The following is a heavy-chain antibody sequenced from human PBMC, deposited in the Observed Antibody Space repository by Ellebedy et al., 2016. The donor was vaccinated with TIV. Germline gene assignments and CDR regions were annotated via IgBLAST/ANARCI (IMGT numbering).Heavy chain of an antibody. J-gene: IGHJ4*02. CDR1: GFTFSSYG. CDR3: ARDQPYYDSSGYDY. V-gene: IGHV3-33*01. Sequence: GGSLRLXCAASGFTFSSYGMHWVRQAPGKGLEWVAVIWYDGSNKYYADSVKGRFTISRDNSKNTLYLQMNSLRAEGTAVYYCARDQPYYDSSGYDYWGQGTLVTVSS. D-gene: IGHD3-22*01. CDR2: IWYDGSNK.